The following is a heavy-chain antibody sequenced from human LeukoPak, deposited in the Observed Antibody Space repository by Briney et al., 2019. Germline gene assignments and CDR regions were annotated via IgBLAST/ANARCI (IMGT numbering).Heavy chain of an antibody. J-gene: IGHJ6*02. Sequence: GGSLRLSCAASGFTFSSYSMNWVRQAPGKGLEWVSYISSSSSTIYYADSVKGRFTISRDNAKNSLYLQMNSLRDEDTAVYFCAKYTTAFREDGVDVWGQGTTVTVSS. D-gene: IGHD1-1*01. V-gene: IGHV3-48*02. CDR1: GFTFSSYS. CDR3: AKYTTAFREDGVDV. CDR2: ISSSSSTI.